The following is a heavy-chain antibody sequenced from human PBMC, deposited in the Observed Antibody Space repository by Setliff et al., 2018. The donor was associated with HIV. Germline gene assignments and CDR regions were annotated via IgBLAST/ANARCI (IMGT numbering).Heavy chain of an antibody. V-gene: IGHV4-4*07. CDR2: IYTSGST. Sequence: PSETLSLTCNVSGGSISGYFWTWIRQPAGKGLEWIGRIYTSGSTNYIPSLKSRLSMSIDTSKNHFSLRLTSVTAADTAVYYCARDLPELTGRSFDPWGQGIQVTVSS. CDR3: ARDLPELTGRSFDP. J-gene: IGHJ5*02. CDR1: GGSISGYF. D-gene: IGHD7-27*01.